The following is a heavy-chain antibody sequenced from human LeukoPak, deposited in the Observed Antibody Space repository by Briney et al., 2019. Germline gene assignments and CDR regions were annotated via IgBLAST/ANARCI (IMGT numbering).Heavy chain of an antibody. Sequence: SETLSLTCAVYGGSFSGYYWSWIRQPPGKGLEWIGEINHSGSTNYNPSLKSRVTISVDTSKNQFSLKLSSVTAADTAVYYCARDRHGDYVQDYWGQGTLVTVSS. V-gene: IGHV4-34*01. J-gene: IGHJ4*02. D-gene: IGHD4-17*01. CDR1: GGSFSGYY. CDR3: ARDRHGDYVQDY. CDR2: INHSGST.